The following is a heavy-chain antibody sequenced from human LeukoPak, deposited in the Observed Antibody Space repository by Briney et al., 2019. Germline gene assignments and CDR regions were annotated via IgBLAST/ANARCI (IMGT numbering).Heavy chain of an antibody. V-gene: IGHV4-34*01. J-gene: IGHJ4*02. Sequence: SETLSLTCAVYGGSFSGYYWSWIRQPPGKGLEWIGEINHSESTNYNPSLKSRVTISVDTSKNQFSLKLSSVTAADTAVYYCAGSSSWYYYWGQGTLVTVSS. CDR2: INHSEST. CDR1: GGSFSGYY. CDR3: AGSSSWYYY. D-gene: IGHD6-13*01.